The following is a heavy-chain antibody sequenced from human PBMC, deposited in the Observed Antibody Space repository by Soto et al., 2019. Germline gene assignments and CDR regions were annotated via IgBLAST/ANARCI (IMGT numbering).Heavy chain of an antibody. CDR3: ARETIPKMYYYGTDV. Sequence: QVQLVPSGAEVREPGASVKVSCKASGYTFTNYGISWVRQAPGQGLEWIGWISEYNGKIDYAQKVQGRITMTTDTSTNTAFMELRSLRSDDTAVYYCARETIPKMYYYGTDVWGQGTTVIVAS. CDR2: ISEYNGKI. J-gene: IGHJ6*02. D-gene: IGHD3-16*01. V-gene: IGHV1-18*01. CDR1: GYTFTNYG.